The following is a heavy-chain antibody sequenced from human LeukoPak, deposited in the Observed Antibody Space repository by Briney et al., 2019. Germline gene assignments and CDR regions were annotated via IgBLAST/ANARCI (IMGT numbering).Heavy chain of an antibody. Sequence: ASVKVSCKASGYTFTSYAMHWVRQAPGQRLEWMGWINAGNGNTKYSQKFQGRVTITRDTSASTAYMELSSLRSEDTAVYYCARDLGVIVVVPAAMDYWGQGTLVTVSS. CDR1: GYTFTSYA. D-gene: IGHD2-2*01. J-gene: IGHJ4*02. CDR2: INAGNGNT. V-gene: IGHV1-3*01. CDR3: ARDLGVIVVVPAAMDY.